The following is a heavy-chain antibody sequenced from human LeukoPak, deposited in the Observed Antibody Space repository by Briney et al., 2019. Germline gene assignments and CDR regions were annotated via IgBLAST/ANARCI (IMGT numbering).Heavy chain of an antibody. CDR3: AKADRTGLFSSYYMDV. J-gene: IGHJ6*03. CDR2: IWYDGGYK. CDR1: GFTFSSYG. Sequence: GGSLRLSCAASGFTFSSYGMHWVRRAPGKGLEWVAVIWYDGGYKFNADSVKGRFTISRDNSKNTVYLQMNSLRAEDTAVYYCAKADRTGLFSSYYMDVWGKGTTVTVS. D-gene: IGHD1-14*01. V-gene: IGHV3-33*06.